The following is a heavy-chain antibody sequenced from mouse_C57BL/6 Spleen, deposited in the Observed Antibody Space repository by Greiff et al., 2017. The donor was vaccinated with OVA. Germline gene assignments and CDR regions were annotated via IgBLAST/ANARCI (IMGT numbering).Heavy chain of an antibody. V-gene: IGHV1-75*01. J-gene: IGHJ3*01. CDR2: IFPGSGST. Sequence: VQLQQSGPELVKPGASVKISCKASGYTFTDYYINWVKQRPGQGLEWIGWIFPGSGSTYYNEKFKGKATLTVDKSSSTAYMLLISLTSEDSAVYFCARSGSGNWFAYWGQGTLVTVSA. CDR3: ARSGSGNWFAY. CDR1: GYTFTDYY. D-gene: IGHD4-1*01.